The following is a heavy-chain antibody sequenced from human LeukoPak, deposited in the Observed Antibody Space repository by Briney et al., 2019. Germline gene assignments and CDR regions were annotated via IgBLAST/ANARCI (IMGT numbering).Heavy chain of an antibody. J-gene: IGHJ4*02. V-gene: IGHV3-30-3*01. D-gene: IGHD3-10*01. CDR2: TSYDGSNK. CDR1: GFTFSSYA. CDR3: ARDRITMVRGVIRYYFDY. Sequence: GGSLRLSCAASGFTFSSYAMHWVRQAPGKGLEWVAVTSYDGSNKYYADSVKGGFTISRDNSKNTLYLQMNSLRAEDTAVYYCARDRITMVRGVIRYYFDYWGQGTLVTVSS.